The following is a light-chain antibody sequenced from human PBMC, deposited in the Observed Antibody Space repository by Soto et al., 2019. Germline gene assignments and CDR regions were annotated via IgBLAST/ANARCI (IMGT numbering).Light chain of an antibody. J-gene: IGLJ1*01. CDR3: SSYSTTSTVYV. CDR2: EVT. V-gene: IGLV2-14*01. CDR1: SSDIGGFNY. Sequence: SVLTQPASVSGSPGQSITISCTGSSSDIGGFNYVSWYQHHPGKAPKLIIYEVTNRPSGVSSRLSGSKSGNTASLTISGLQAEDEADYYCSSYSTTSTVYVFGTGTKVTVL.